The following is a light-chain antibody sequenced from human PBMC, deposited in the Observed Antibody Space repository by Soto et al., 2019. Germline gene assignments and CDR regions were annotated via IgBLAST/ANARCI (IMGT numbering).Light chain of an antibody. J-gene: IGLJ2*01. Sequence: QAVVTQPPSASASLGASVTLTCTLSSGYSNYKVDWYQQRPGKGPRFVMRVGTGGIVGSKGDGIPDRFSGLGSGLNRYLTIKNIQEEDESDYHCGADHGSGSNFVSVVFGGGTKLTVL. CDR2: VGTGGIVG. CDR1: SGYSNYK. CDR3: GADHGSGSNFVSVV. V-gene: IGLV9-49*01.